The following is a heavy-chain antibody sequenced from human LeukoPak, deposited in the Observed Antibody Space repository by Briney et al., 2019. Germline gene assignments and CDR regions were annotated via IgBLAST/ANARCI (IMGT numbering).Heavy chain of an antibody. V-gene: IGHV3-7*01. CDR3: ARYYDSSGYYFNPDY. J-gene: IGHJ4*02. CDR1: VFTFTSYW. Sequence: GGSLRLSCAASVFTFTSYWMSWVRQAPGKGLEGVANIKQDGSEKYYVDSVKGRFTISRDNAKNSLYLQMNSLRAEDTAVYYCARYYDSSGYYFNPDYWGQGTLVTVSS. CDR2: IKQDGSEK. D-gene: IGHD3-22*01.